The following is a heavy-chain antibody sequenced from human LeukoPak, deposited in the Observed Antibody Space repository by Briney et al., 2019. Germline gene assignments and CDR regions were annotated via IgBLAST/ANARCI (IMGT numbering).Heavy chain of an antibody. V-gene: IGHV3-21*01. J-gene: IGHJ4*02. CDR1: GFTFSSYS. Sequence: GGSLRLSCEVSGFTFSSYSMNWVRQAPGKGLEWVSSISSSSSYIYYADSVEGRFTISRDNAKNSLYLQMNSLRAEDTAVYYCARGVAVAARFDYWGQGTLVTVSS. CDR2: ISSSSSYI. D-gene: IGHD6-19*01. CDR3: ARGVAVAARFDY.